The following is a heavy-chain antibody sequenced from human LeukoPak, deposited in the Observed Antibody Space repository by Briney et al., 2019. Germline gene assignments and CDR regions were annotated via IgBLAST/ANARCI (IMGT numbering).Heavy chain of an antibody. CDR2: INHSGST. D-gene: IGHD3-3*01. Sequence: SETLPLTCAVYGGSFNNYYWSWIRQPPGTGLEWIGEINHSGSTKYNPSLKSRVTISVDTSKNQFSLKLTSVTAADTAVYYCARGTGFGVVFNYYQYYMDVWGKGTTVTVSS. J-gene: IGHJ6*03. V-gene: IGHV4-34*01. CDR3: ARGTGFGVVFNYYQYYMDV. CDR1: GGSFNNYY.